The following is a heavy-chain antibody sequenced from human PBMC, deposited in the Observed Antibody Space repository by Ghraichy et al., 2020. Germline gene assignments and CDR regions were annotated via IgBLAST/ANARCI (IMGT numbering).Heavy chain of an antibody. CDR1: GGSFSGYY. CDR2: INPSGST. J-gene: IGHJ4*02. V-gene: IGHV4-34*01. Sequence: SETLSLTCAVYGGSFSGYYWSWIRQPPGKGREWIGEINPSGSTNYNPSLKSRVTISVDTSKNQVSLKLSSVTAADTAVYYCARGLERLRWSTHGGQGTLVTVSS. CDR3: ARGLERLRWSTH. D-gene: IGHD4-23*01.